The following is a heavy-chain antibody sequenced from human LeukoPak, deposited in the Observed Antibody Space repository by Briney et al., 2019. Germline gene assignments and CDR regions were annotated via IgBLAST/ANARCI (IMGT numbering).Heavy chain of an antibody. CDR1: GFTFRKYW. Sequence: GGSLRLSCAASGFTFRKYWTICARQAPGKGLEWVANIKQDGSEKYYVDSVKGRFTISRDNAKNSLFQQMNSLGSEDTAVYYCASPFRVVVDVWGRGTLVTVSS. V-gene: IGHV3-7*01. CDR2: IKQDGSEK. J-gene: IGHJ2*01. D-gene: IGHD2-2*01. CDR3: ASPFRVVVDV.